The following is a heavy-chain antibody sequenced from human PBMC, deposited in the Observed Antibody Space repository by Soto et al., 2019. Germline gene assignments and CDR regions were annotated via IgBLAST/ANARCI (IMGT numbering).Heavy chain of an antibody. D-gene: IGHD3-10*01. CDR3: ARWIRGTVDY. CDR2: IKEDGTDK. CDR1: QFTFSAYY. V-gene: IGHV3-7*01. J-gene: IGHJ4*02. Sequence: PGGSLRLSCAASQFTFSAYYMDWVRQAPGKGLEWLANIKEDGTDKYYVDSVKGRFTISRDNAKNSLYLQMNSLRTEDTAIYYCARWIRGTVDYWGQGTLVTVSS.